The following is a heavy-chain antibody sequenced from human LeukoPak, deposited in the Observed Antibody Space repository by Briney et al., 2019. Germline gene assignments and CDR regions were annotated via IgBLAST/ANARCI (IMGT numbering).Heavy chain of an antibody. CDR1: GFTFNTSG. D-gene: IGHD4-11*01. CDR2: ISYDGSNK. Sequence: GGSLRLCCAASGFTFNTSGMHWVRQAPGRGLQWVSVISYDGSNKHYADSVKCRFTISRDNSKNTLFLQVNSLRAEDTAVYYCANAGPTSTDAFDIWGQGTLVTVSS. CDR3: ANAGPTSTDAFDI. V-gene: IGHV3-30*18. J-gene: IGHJ3*02.